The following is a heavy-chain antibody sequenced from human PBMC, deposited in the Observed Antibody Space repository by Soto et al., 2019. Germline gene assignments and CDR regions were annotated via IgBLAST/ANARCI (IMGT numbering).Heavy chain of an antibody. CDR1: GFTFSSYA. Sequence: GGSLRLSCAASGFTFSSYAMSWVRQAPGQGLEWVSDISGSGRSTYYADSVKGRFTISRDNSKNTLYLEINSLRAEDTAVYYCAKVVVVAGRQAYDYWGQGX. CDR2: ISGSGRST. CDR3: AKVVVVAGRQAYDY. V-gene: IGHV3-23*01. D-gene: IGHD2-15*01. J-gene: IGHJ4*02.